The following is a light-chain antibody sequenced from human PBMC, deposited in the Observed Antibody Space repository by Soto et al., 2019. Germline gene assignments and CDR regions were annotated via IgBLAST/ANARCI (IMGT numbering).Light chain of an antibody. V-gene: IGKV3-15*01. J-gene: IGKJ3*01. CDR1: QSVNSN. CDR2: GAS. CDR3: QQYNNWPPFT. Sequence: EIVMTQSPATLSVSPGERATLSCRASQSVNSNLAWYQQKPGQAPRLLIYGASTRATGIPAGFSGSGSGTEFTLTISSLQSEDFAVYYCQQYNNWPPFTFGPGTKVDIK.